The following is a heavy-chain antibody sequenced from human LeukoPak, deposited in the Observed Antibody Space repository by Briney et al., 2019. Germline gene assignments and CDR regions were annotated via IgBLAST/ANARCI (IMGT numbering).Heavy chain of an antibody. CDR1: GFTVSSNY. CDR3: ARVMAAAGTRWFDR. CDR2: IYSGGST. D-gene: IGHD6-13*01. V-gene: IGHV3-66*02. Sequence: GGSPRLSCAASGFTVSSNYMSWVRQAPGKGLEGVSVIYSGGSTYYADSVKGRFTISRDNSKNTMYLQMNSLRGEDTAVYYCARVMAAAGTRWFDRWGQGTLVTVSS. J-gene: IGHJ5*02.